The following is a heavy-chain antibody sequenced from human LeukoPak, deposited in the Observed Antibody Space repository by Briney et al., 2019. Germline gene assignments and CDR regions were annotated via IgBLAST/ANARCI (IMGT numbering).Heavy chain of an antibody. D-gene: IGHD3-16*01. CDR3: AKAIDYDDYVWADAFHV. Sequence: GESLRLSCAASGFTFSTYAMNWVRQAPGKGLKWVSTISGSGASAYYADSVRGRFTISRDNSKNTLYLQMNSLRAEDTAVYYCAKAIDYDDYVWADAFHVWGPGTVVTVSS. V-gene: IGHV3-23*01. CDR1: GFTFSTYA. CDR2: ISGSGASA. J-gene: IGHJ3*01.